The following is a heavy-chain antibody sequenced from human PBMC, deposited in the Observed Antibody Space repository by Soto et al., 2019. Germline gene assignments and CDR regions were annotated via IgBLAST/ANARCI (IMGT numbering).Heavy chain of an antibody. CDR3: ARGARDFDY. CDR2: IWYDASNK. V-gene: IGHV3-33*01. J-gene: IGHJ4*02. CDR1: GFTFNTYV. Sequence: TGGSLRLSCAASGFTFNTYVMHWVRQAPGRGLEWVALIWYDASNKYYADSVKGRFTISRDNSKNTLYLQMNSLRAEDTAVYYCARGARDFDYWGQGTLVTVSS. D-gene: IGHD3-16*01.